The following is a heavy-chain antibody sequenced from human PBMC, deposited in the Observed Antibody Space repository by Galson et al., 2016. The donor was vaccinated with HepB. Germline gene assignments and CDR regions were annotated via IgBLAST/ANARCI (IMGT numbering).Heavy chain of an antibody. CDR2: ITGRGESA. CDR3: AKHAEPYYYYAMDG. CDR1: GFIFSNYA. D-gene: IGHD1-14*01. V-gene: IGHV3-23*01. J-gene: IGHJ6*02. Sequence: SLRLSCAASGFIFSNYAMSWVRQAPGKGLEWVSTITGRGESAYYADSVKGRFTISRDNSKNTLFLQMNSLRAEDTAIYYCAKHAEPYYYYAMDGWGQGTTVTVSS.